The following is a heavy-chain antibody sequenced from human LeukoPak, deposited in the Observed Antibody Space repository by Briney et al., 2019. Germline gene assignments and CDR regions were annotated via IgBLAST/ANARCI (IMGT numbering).Heavy chain of an antibody. CDR2: MNPNSGNT. V-gene: IGHV1-8*03. J-gene: IGHJ6*03. Sequence: ASVKVSCKASGYTFTSYDINWVRQATGQGLEWMGWMNPNSGNTGYAQKFQGRVTITRNTSISTAYMELSSLRSEDTAVYYCARVPYDFWSGSHMDVWGKGTTVTVSS. CDR3: ARVPYDFWSGSHMDV. D-gene: IGHD3-3*01. CDR1: GYTFTSYD.